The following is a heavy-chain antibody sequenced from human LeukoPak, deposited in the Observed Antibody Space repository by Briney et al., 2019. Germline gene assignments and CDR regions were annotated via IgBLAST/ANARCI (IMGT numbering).Heavy chain of an antibody. V-gene: IGHV1-2*02. Sequence: ASVKVSCKASGYTFTGYYIHWVRQAPGQGLEWMGWINPNSGGTNYAQKFQGRVTMTRDTSISTAYMELSRLRSDDTAVYYCANSQYSSGWFDYWGQGTLVTVSS. J-gene: IGHJ4*02. CDR2: INPNSGGT. D-gene: IGHD6-19*01. CDR3: ANSQYSSGWFDY. CDR1: GYTFTGYY.